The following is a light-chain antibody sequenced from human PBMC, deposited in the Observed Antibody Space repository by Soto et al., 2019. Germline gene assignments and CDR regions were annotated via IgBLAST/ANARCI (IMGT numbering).Light chain of an antibody. V-gene: IGLV2-14*01. CDR2: DIS. J-gene: IGLJ2*01. Sequence: QSALTQLACVSGSPGQSVTISCTGTSSDVGGYNYVSWYQQHPGKAPKLMIYDISNRPSGVSNRFSGSKSGNTASLTISGLQAEDEADYYCSSYTSSSTLVVFGGGTKVTVL. CDR1: SSDVGGYNY. CDR3: SSYTSSSTLVV.